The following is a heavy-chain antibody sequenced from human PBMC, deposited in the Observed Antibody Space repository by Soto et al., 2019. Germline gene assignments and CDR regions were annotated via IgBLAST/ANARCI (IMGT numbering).Heavy chain of an antibody. Sequence: QVQLQESGPGLVKPSETLSLTCTVSGGSISSYYWSWIRQPPGKGLEWIGYIYYSGSTNYNPSLKSGGTITVDTSKNQFSLKLSSVTAADTAVYYCARGGERSWIQLWSWGQGTLVTVSS. CDR1: GGSISSYY. J-gene: IGHJ5*02. CDR2: IYYSGST. V-gene: IGHV4-59*08. CDR3: ARGGERSWIQLWS. D-gene: IGHD5-18*01.